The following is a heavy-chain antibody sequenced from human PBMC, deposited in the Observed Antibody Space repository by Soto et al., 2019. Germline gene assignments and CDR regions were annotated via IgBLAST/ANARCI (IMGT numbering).Heavy chain of an antibody. Sequence: QVQLQASGPGLVKPSETLSLTCTVSGGSISSYYWSWIRQPPGKGLEWIGYIYYSGSINYNPSLKSRVTISVDTSKNQFSLKLSSVTAADTALYYCARTYGRNFDYWGQGTLVTVSS. CDR1: GGSISSYY. CDR2: IYYSGSI. D-gene: IGHD3-10*01. V-gene: IGHV4-59*01. J-gene: IGHJ4*02. CDR3: ARTYGRNFDY.